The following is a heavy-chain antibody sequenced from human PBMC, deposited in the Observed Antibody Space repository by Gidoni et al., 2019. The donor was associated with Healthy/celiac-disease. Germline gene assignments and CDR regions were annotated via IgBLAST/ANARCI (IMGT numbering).Heavy chain of an antibody. CDR2: IIPIFGTA. J-gene: IGHJ4*02. D-gene: IGHD2-21*01. V-gene: IGHV1-69*01. CDR3: ARVLGDGYNSLFDY. CDR1: GGTFSSYA. Sequence: QVQLVQSGAEVKKPGSSGKVSCKASGGTFSSYAISWVRQAPGQGLEWMGGIIPIFGTANYAQKFQGRVTITADESTSTAYMELSSLRSEDTAVYYCARVLGDGYNSLFDYWGQGTLVTVSS.